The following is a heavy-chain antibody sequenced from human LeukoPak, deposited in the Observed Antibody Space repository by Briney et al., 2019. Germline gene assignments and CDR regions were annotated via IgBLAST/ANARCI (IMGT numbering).Heavy chain of an antibody. CDR2: IYYSGST. D-gene: IGHD3-22*01. CDR3: AGKNYYDSSGYPGEFDY. Sequence: PSQTLSLTCTVSGGSISSGGYYWSWIPQHPGNGLDWIGYIYYSGSTYYHPSLKSRVTISVDTSKNQFSLKLSSVTAADTAVYYCAGKNYYDSSGYPGEFDYWGQGTLVTVSS. CDR1: GGSISSGGYY. V-gene: IGHV4-31*03. J-gene: IGHJ4*02.